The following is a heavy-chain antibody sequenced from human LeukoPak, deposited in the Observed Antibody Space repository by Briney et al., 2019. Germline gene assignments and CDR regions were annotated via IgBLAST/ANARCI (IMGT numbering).Heavy chain of an antibody. J-gene: IGHJ4*02. CDR1: GYSFTNYW. D-gene: IGHD2-2*01. CDR2: IYPGDSET. V-gene: IGHV5-51*01. CDR3: ARGRGYCSSSSCYDFDY. Sequence: GESLKISCTGSGYSFTNYWIAWVRRMPGKGLEWMGIIYPGDSETTYSPSFQGQVTISADKSITTTYLQWSRLEASDTAVYHCARGRGYCSSSSCYDFDYWGQGTLVTVSS.